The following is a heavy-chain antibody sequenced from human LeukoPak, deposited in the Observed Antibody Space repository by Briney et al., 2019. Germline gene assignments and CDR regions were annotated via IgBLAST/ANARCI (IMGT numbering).Heavy chain of an antibody. J-gene: IGHJ4*02. Sequence: GGSLRLSCAASGFTLSSYSMNWVRQAPGKGLEWVSSISSSSSYIYYADSVKGRFTISRDNAKNSLYLQMNSLGAEDTAVYYCARDQLKTGSYFDYWGQGTLVTVSS. D-gene: IGHD3-10*01. CDR2: ISSSSSYI. CDR3: ARDQLKTGSYFDY. CDR1: GFTLSSYS. V-gene: IGHV3-21*01.